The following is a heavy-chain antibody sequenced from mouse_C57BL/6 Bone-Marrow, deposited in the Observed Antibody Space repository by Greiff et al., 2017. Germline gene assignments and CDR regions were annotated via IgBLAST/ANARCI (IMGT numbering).Heavy chain of an antibody. CDR2: INPSNGGT. Sequence: VQLQQSGTELVKPGASVKLSCKASGYTFTSYWMHWVKQRPGQGLEWIGNINPSNGGTNYNEKFKSKATLTVDKSSSTAYMQLSSLTSEDSAVYYCARKRDYYGSSYYYAMDYWGQGTSVTVSS. V-gene: IGHV1-53*01. CDR3: ARKRDYYGSSYYYAMDY. CDR1: GYTFTSYW. J-gene: IGHJ4*01. D-gene: IGHD1-1*01.